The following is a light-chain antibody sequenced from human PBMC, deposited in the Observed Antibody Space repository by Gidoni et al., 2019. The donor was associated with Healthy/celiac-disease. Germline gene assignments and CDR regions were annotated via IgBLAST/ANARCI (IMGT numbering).Light chain of an antibody. CDR3: QQYNNWPPWT. CDR2: GAS. J-gene: IGKJ1*01. CDR1: QSVSSN. V-gene: IGKV3D-15*01. Sequence: VMTQSPATLSVSPGERATLSCRASQSVSSNLAWYQQKPGQAPRLLTYGASTRATGIPARFSGSGSGTEFTLTISSLQSEDFAVYYCQQYNNWPPWTFGQGTRVEIK.